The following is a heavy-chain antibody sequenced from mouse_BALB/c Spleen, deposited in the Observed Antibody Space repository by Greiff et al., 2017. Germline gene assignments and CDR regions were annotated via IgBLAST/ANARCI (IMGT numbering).Heavy chain of an antibody. D-gene: IGHD2-1*01. CDR1: GYAFSSYW. J-gene: IGHJ4*01. Sequence: QVQLQQSGAELVRPGSSVKISCKASGYAFSSYWMNWVKQRPGQGLEWIGQIYPGDGDTNYNGKFKGKATLTADKSSSTAYMQLSSLTSEDSAVYFCARDGTPAMDYWGQGTSVTVSS. V-gene: IGHV1-80*01. CDR3: ARDGTPAMDY. CDR2: IYPGDGDT.